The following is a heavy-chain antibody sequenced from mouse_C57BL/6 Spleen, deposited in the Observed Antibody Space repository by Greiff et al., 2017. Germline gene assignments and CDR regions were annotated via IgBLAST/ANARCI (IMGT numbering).Heavy chain of an antibody. Sequence: EVQLQQSGPELVKPGASVKIPCKASGYTFPDYNMDWVKQSHGKSLEWIGDINPNNGGTSYNQKLKGKATWTIDKSSSTAYMELRSLTSEDTAVYYCARDCGYYFDYWGQGTTLTVSS. J-gene: IGHJ2*01. V-gene: IGHV1-18*01. CDR1: GYTFPDYN. CDR3: ARDCGYYFDY. CDR2: INPNNGGT.